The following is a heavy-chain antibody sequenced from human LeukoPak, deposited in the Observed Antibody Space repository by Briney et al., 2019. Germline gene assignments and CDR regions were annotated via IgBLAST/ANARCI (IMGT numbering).Heavy chain of an antibody. J-gene: IGHJ4*02. D-gene: IGHD3-22*01. Sequence: PSETLSLTCTVSGGSISSSSYYWGWIRQPPGKGLEWIGSIYYSGSTYYNPSLKSRVTISVDTSKNQFSLKLSSVTAADTAVYYCARGSRLPPPFRSYSSGYYYVYWGQGTLVTVSS. CDR2: IYYSGST. V-gene: IGHV4-39*07. CDR1: GGSISSSSYY. CDR3: ARGSRLPPPFRSYSSGYYYVY.